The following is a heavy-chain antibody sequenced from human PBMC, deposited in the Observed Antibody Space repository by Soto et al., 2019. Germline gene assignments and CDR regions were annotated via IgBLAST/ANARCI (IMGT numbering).Heavy chain of an antibody. CDR2: IWYDGSNK. CDR1: GFTFSSYG. J-gene: IGHJ6*02. D-gene: IGHD2-2*03. V-gene: IGHV3-33*01. Sequence: PGGSLRLSCAASGFTFSSYGMHWVRQAPGKGLEWVAVIWYDGSNKYYADSVKGRFTISRDNSKNTLYLQMNSLRAEDTAVHYCARDGYCSSTSCYKTYYYGMDVWGQGTTVTVSS. CDR3: ARDGYCSSTSCYKTYYYGMDV.